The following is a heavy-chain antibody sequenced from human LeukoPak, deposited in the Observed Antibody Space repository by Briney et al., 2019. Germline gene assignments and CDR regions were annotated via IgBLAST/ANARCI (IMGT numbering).Heavy chain of an antibody. CDR1: GYTFTGYF. CDR2: INPNSGGT. D-gene: IGHD6-19*01. V-gene: IGHV1-2*02. Sequence: ASVKVSCKASGYTFTGYFMHWVRQAPGQGLERMGWINPNSGGTNYAQKFQGRVTMTRDTSISTAYMELSTLSSDDTAVYYCAKVMAGTVAFDIWGQGTMVTVSP. CDR3: AKVMAGTVAFDI. J-gene: IGHJ3*02.